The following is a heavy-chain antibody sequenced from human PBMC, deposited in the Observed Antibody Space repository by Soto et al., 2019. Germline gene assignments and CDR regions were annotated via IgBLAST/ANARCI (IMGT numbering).Heavy chain of an antibody. V-gene: IGHV1-2*02. CDR1: GYTFTGYY. J-gene: IGHJ5*02. D-gene: IGHD6-19*01. CDR3: ARDLTQWLVPGWFDP. CDR2: INPNSGGT. Sequence: QVQLVQSGAEVKKPGASVKVSCKASGYTFTGYYMHWVRQAPGQGLELMGWINPNSGGTNYAQKFQGRVTMTRDTSISTAYLELSRLRSDDTAVYYCARDLTQWLVPGWFDPWGQGTLVTVSS.